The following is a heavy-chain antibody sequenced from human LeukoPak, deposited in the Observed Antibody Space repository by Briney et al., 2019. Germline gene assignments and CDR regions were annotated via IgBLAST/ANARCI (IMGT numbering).Heavy chain of an antibody. Sequence: GGSLRLSCLTSGFAFRDYGLGWVRQAPGMGLEWVSFTRSRIYGGAPEYAASVRGRFSVSRDDSESIAYLQMNNLKSEDTAAYYCARGQTVSGAKYYFDFWSPGTLVTVS. V-gene: IGHV3-49*04. J-gene: IGHJ4*02. CDR2: TRSRIYGGAP. CDR3: ARGQTVSGAKYYFDF. CDR1: GFAFRDYG. D-gene: IGHD3-10*01.